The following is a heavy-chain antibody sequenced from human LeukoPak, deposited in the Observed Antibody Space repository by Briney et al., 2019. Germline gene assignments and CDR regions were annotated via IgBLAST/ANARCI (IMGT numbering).Heavy chain of an antibody. CDR3: ARRIPYYYGSGSYSFDY. J-gene: IGHJ4*02. D-gene: IGHD3-10*01. CDR2: ISGSGGST. Sequence: GGSLRLSCAASGFTFSSYGMSWVRQAPGKGLEWVSAISGSGGSTYYADSVKGRFTIFRDNSKNTLYLQMNSLRAEDTAVYYCARRIPYYYGSGSYSFDYWGQGTLVTVSS. CDR1: GFTFSSYG. V-gene: IGHV3-23*01.